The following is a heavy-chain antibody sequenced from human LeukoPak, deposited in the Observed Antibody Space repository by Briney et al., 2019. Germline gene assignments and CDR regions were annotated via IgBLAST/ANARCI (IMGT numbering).Heavy chain of an antibody. J-gene: IGHJ4*02. Sequence: ALVKVSCKASGYTFTSYDINWVRQATGQGLEWMGWMNPNSGNTGYAQKFQGRVTMTRNTSISTAYMELSSLRSEDTAVYYCARRSYGYTAWGGDFDYWGQGTLVTVSS. V-gene: IGHV1-8*01. CDR2: MNPNSGNT. CDR3: ARRSYGYTAWGGDFDY. D-gene: IGHD5-18*01. CDR1: GYTFTSYD.